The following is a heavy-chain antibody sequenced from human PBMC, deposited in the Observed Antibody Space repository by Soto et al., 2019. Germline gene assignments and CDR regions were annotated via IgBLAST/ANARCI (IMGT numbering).Heavy chain of an antibody. Sequence: HVQLHQSGPRLVKPSQTLSLECSVIGGSANTGDNYWSWVRLSTGRGQEWIGSIYHTGNTFYHPDLQNRVTMSVDAATKQFSLTLTSVSAADTAVYFCAREPLDGMDVWGQGTNVTVPS. CDR2: IYHTGNT. CDR3: AREPLDGMDV. V-gene: IGHV4-30-4*01. J-gene: IGHJ6*02. CDR1: GGSANTGDNY.